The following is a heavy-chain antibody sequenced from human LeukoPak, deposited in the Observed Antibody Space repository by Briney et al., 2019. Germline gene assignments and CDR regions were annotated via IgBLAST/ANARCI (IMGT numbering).Heavy chain of an antibody. CDR3: AKDLDIVVVVAATHDAFDI. CDR1: GFTFSSYA. CDR2: ISGSGGST. J-gene: IGHJ3*02. Sequence: GGSLRLSCAASGFTFSSYAMSWVRQAPGKGLEWVSAISGSGGSTYYADSVKGRFTTSRDNSKNTLYLQMNSLRAEDTAVYYCAKDLDIVVVVAATHDAFDIWGQGTMVTVSS. V-gene: IGHV3-23*01. D-gene: IGHD2-15*01.